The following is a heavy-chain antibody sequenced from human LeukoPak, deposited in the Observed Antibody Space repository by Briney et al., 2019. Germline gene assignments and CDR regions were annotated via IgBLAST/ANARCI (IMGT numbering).Heavy chain of an antibody. V-gene: IGHV3-30*18. CDR1: GFTFSSYG. CDR2: ISYDGSNK. D-gene: IGHD3-10*01. CDR3: ANLGSSGSTIDY. Sequence: GGSLRLSCAASGFTFSSYGMHWVRQAPGKGLEWVAVISYDGSNKYYADSVKGRFTISRDNSKNTLYLQMNSLRAEDTAVYYCANLGSSGSTIDYWGQGTLVTVSS. J-gene: IGHJ4*02.